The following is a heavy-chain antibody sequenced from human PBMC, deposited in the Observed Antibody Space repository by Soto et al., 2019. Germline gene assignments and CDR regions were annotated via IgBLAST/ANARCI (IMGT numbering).Heavy chain of an antibody. CDR3: ARGPPNWGFDY. J-gene: IGHJ4*01. V-gene: IGHV1-8*01. CDR1: GPTFTTYD. CDR2: MSPNTGNT. D-gene: IGHD7-27*01. Sequence: VSVKVSCKASGPTFTTYDINWVRQATGQGLEGVGGMSPNTGNTGYAKKFQGRITMTRDTSMNTAYMELSSLRSEDTAVYYCARGPPNWGFDYWGPGTLVTVSS.